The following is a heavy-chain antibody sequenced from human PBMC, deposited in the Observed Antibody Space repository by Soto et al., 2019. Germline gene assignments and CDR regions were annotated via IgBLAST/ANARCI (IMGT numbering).Heavy chain of an antibody. CDR1: GFTFSSYA. CDR3: AKVRVGCSSTSCYGFDY. CDR2: ISGSGGST. Sequence: VQLLGSGGGLVQPGGSLRLSCAASGFTFSSYAMSWVRQAPGKGLEWVSAISGSGGSTYYEDSVKGRFTISRDNSKNTLYPQMNALRAEDTAVYYCAKVRVGCSSTSCYGFDYWGQGTLVTVSS. V-gene: IGHV3-23*01. J-gene: IGHJ4*02. D-gene: IGHD2-2*01.